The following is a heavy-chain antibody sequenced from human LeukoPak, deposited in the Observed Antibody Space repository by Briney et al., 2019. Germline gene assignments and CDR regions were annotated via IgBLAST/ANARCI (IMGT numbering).Heavy chain of an antibody. D-gene: IGHD5-12*01. CDR2: INQDGSKE. CDR1: GFTFSNYW. Sequence: GGSLRLSCAASGFTFSNYWMTWVRQAPGKGLEWVAHINQDGSKEYYMDSVKARFTISRDNAKNSLSLQMNSLRAEDTAVYYCVRDGGVSGYDLLDYWGQGTLATVSS. J-gene: IGHJ4*02. V-gene: IGHV3-7*01. CDR3: VRDGGVSGYDLLDY.